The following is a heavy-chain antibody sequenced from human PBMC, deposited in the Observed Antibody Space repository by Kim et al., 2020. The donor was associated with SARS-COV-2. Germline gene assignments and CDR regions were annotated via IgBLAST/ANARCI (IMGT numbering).Heavy chain of an antibody. CDR3: AKGVTMIVVYYFDY. D-gene: IGHD3-22*01. J-gene: IGHJ4*02. V-gene: IGHV3-23*01. Sequence: GSVKGRFTISKDNSKNTLYLQMNSRRAEDTAVYYCAKGVTMIVVYYFDYWGQGTLVTVSS.